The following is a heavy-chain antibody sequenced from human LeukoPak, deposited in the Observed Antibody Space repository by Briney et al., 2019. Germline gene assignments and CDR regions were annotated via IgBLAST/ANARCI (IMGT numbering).Heavy chain of an antibody. J-gene: IGHJ6*03. CDR3: ARDGGYYYLDV. Sequence: PSETLSLTCTVSGGSISSYYWSWIRQPAGKGLEWIGRIYSSGSTDSSPSLKGRVNISVDESKKQFSLKLSSVTAADTAVYYCARDGGYYYLDVWGKGTTVTVSS. CDR2: IYSSGST. V-gene: IGHV4-4*07. CDR1: GGSISSYY. D-gene: IGHD3-16*01.